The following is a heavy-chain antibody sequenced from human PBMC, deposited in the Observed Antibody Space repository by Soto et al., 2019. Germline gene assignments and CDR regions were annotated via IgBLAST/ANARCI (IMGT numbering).Heavy chain of an antibody. J-gene: IGHJ4*02. Sequence: GESLKISCKGSGYRFPIAWIAWVRQMPGKGFEWMGIIYPADSDTRYSPSFQGQVIFSADKSINTAYLQWNSLKASDTAIYYCATLDAGGWYYFDYWGQGTQVTVSS. V-gene: IGHV5-51*01. CDR1: GYRFPIAW. CDR2: IYPADSDT. D-gene: IGHD6-19*01. CDR3: ATLDAGGWYYFDY.